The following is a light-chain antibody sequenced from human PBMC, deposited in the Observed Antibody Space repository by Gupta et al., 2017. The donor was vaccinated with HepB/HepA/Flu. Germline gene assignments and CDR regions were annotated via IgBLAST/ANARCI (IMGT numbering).Light chain of an antibody. V-gene: IGKV1-39*01. CDR3: QQSYSTPPRLT. J-gene: IGKJ4*01. CDR1: QSISSY. Sequence: DIQMTQSPSSLSASVGDRVTITCRASQSISSYLNWYQQKPGKAPKLLIYAASSLQSGVPSSFSGSGSGTDFTLTISSLQPEDFATYYCQQSYSTPPRLTFGGGTKVEIK. CDR2: AAS.